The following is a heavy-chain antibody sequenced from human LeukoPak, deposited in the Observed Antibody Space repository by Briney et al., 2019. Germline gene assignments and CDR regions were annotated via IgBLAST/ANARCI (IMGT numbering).Heavy chain of an antibody. J-gene: IGHJ6*03. CDR1: GYTFNTYG. CDR3: ASSAQNYYYYYMDV. CDR2: ISAYNGNT. Sequence: ASVKVSCKASGYTFNTYGISWVRQAPGQGLEWMGWISAYNGNTNYVQKLQGRVTMTTDTSTSTAYMELRSLRSDDTAVYYCASSAQNYYYYYMDVWGKGTTVTVSS. V-gene: IGHV1-18*01.